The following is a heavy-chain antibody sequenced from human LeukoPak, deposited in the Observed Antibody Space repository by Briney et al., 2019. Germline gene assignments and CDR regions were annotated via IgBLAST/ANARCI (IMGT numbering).Heavy chain of an antibody. J-gene: IGHJ4*02. Sequence: SETLSLTCTVSGGSISSYYWSWIRQPPGKGLEWIGYIYYSGSTNYNPSLKSRVTISVDTSRNQFSLKLSSVTAADTAVYYCARGKEVITMLRGLKPGYYFDYWGQGTLVTVSS. CDR1: GGSISSYY. CDR2: IYYSGST. D-gene: IGHD3-10*01. V-gene: IGHV4-59*01. CDR3: ARGKEVITMLRGLKPGYYFDY.